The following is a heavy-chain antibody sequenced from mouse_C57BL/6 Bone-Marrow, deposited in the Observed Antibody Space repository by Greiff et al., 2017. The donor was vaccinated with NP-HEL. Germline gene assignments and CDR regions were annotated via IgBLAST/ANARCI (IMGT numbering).Heavy chain of an antibody. D-gene: IGHD1-1*01. Sequence: QVQLQQPGAELVKPGASVKLSCKASGYTFTSYWMHWVKQRPGQGLEWIGMIHPNSGSTNYNEKFKSKATLTVDKSSSTAYMQLSSLTSEDSAVYYSARWALITTHYAMDYWGQGTSVTVSS. CDR2: IHPNSGST. J-gene: IGHJ4*01. CDR1: GYTFTSYW. V-gene: IGHV1-64*01. CDR3: ARWALITTHYAMDY.